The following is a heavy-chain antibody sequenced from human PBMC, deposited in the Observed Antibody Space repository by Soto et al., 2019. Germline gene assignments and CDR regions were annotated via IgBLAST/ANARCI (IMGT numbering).Heavy chain of an antibody. J-gene: IGHJ5*02. CDR2: IYSGGST. CDR1: GFTVSNNY. CDR3: ARGGPPTSNWFDP. V-gene: IGHV3-66*01. D-gene: IGHD1-26*01. Sequence: EVQLVESGGGLVQPGGSLRLSCAASGFTVSNNYINWVRQAPGKGLEGVSVIYSGGSTYYADSVKGRFTISRDNSKNKLYLQMNSLSAEDTAVYYCARGGPPTSNWFDPWGQGTLVTVSS.